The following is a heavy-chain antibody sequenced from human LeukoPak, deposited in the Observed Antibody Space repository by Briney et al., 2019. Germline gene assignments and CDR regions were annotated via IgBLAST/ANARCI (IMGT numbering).Heavy chain of an antibody. J-gene: IGHJ4*02. V-gene: IGHV4-38-2*01. CDR2: IFHSGST. CDR3: ARGIYYLIEY. D-gene: IGHD3-10*01. CDR1: GYSISSGDY. Sequence: SETLSLTCAVSGYSISSGDYWGRIRQSPGKGLEWIGNIFHSGSTYHNPFLKSRVTISVDTSKNEFSLKLSSVTAADTAVYYCARGIYYLIEYWGQGTLVTVSS.